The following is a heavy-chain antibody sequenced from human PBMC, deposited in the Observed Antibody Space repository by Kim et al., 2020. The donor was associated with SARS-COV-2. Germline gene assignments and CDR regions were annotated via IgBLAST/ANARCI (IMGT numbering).Heavy chain of an antibody. D-gene: IGHD4-17*01. CDR2: IYKNGGTT. V-gene: IGHV3-23*05. J-gene: IGHJ3*02. CDR1: GFTFSSYA. Sequence: GGSPRLSCAASGFTFSSYAMNWVRQAPGKGLEWVSSIYKNGGTTYYADSVKGRFTISRDNSKNTLYLQMNSLRVEDTAVYYCAKALATVWAFDIWGQGTMVTVSS. CDR3: AKALATVWAFDI.